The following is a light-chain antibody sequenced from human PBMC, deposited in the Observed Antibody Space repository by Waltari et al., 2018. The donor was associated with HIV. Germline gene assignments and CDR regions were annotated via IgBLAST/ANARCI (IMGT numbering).Light chain of an antibody. CDR1: SPLVDFYTV. Sequence: QSPLSQPPSVPGSPAQSINIPCPDVSPLVDFYTVVSWYQQPPGKAPQLILYGVSGRPSGVSYRFSGSKSGATASLTISGLQAEDEAHYFCSSFASQGTLVFGGGTKLTVL. CDR3: SSFASQGTLV. V-gene: IGLV2-14*01. CDR2: GVS. J-gene: IGLJ2*01.